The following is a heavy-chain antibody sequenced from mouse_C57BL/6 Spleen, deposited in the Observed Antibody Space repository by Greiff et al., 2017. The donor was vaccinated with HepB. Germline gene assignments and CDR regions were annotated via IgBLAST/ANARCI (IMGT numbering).Heavy chain of an antibody. D-gene: IGHD1-1*02. J-gene: IGHJ4*01. CDR1: GFTFSSYG. CDR2: ISSGGSYT. V-gene: IGHV5-6*01. Sequence: VQLKESGGDLVKPGGSLKLSCAASGFTFSSYGMSWVRQTPDKRLEWVATISSGGSYTYYPDSVKGRFTISRDNAKNTLYLQMSSLKSEDTAMYYCARQGLSMDYWGQGTSVTVSS. CDR3: ARQGLSMDY.